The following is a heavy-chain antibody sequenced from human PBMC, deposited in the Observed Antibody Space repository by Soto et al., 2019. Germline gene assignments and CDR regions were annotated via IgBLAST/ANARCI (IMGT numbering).Heavy chain of an antibody. Sequence: SETLSLTFIVSSRSIKFYYWTWIRQSPGKGLEWIGYVSYNGTTTYNPSLKSRVTISLDTSKSRFSLRLNSATAADTATYYCARGQYFSLWSGLKYYFDKWGQGAQVTVS. D-gene: IGHD3-3*01. CDR1: SRSIKFYY. CDR2: VSYNGTT. V-gene: IGHV4-59*01. CDR3: ARGQYFSLWSGLKYYFDK. J-gene: IGHJ4*02.